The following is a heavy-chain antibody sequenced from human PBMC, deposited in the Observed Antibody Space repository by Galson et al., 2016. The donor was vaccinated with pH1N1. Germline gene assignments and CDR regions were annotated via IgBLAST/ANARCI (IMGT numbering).Heavy chain of an antibody. D-gene: IGHD3-3*01. CDR3: ARQPNTMTTIDF. Sequence: QSGAEVKKPGESLKISCKGSGYSFSKSWIAWVRQMPGKGLEWMAIIYPGDSDIRYSPSFQGQVTISADKSINTAYLQWTSLKASDTAMYFCARQPNTMTTIDFWGQGTLVTVSS. CDR1: GYSFSKSW. CDR2: IYPGDSDI. J-gene: IGHJ4*02. V-gene: IGHV5-51*01.